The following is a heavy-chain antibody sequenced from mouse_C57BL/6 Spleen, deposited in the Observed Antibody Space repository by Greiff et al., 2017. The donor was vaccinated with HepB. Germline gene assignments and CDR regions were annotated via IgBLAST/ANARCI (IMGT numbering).Heavy chain of an antibody. CDR1: GFTFSSYA. CDR2: ISDGGSYT. D-gene: IGHD1-1*01. J-gene: IGHJ4*01. CDR3: ARAELRSYYYAMDY. Sequence: EVNVVESGGGLVKPGGSLKLSCAASGFTFSSYAMSWVRQTPEKRLEWVATISDGGSYTYYPDNVKGRFTISRDNAKNNLYLQMSHLKSEDTAMYYCARAELRSYYYAMDYWGQGTSVTVSS. V-gene: IGHV5-4*03.